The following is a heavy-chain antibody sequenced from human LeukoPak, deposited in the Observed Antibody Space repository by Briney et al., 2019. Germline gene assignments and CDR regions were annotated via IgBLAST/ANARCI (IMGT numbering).Heavy chain of an antibody. CDR2: INPNSGDT. J-gene: IGHJ3*02. CDR3: ATSADAIDAFDI. CDR1: GYTFTGYY. V-gene: IGHV1-2*02. Sequence: ASVKVSCKSSGYTFTGYYIHWVRQAPGQGLEWMGWINPNSGDTNYAQKFQGRVTMTRNTSISTAYMELSSLRSEDTAVYYCATSADAIDAFDIWGQGTMVTVSS.